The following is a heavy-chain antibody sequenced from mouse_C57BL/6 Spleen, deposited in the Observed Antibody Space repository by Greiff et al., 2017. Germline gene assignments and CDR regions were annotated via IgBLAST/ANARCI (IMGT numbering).Heavy chain of an antibody. CDR1: GYTFTSYW. Sequence: QVQLQQPGAELVRPGSSVKLSCKASGYTFTSYWMHWVKQRPIQGLEGIGNIDPSDSETHYNQKFKDKATLTVDKSSSTAYMQLSSLTSEDSAVYYCARASYYGSSWYFDVWGTGTTVTVSS. D-gene: IGHD1-1*01. CDR2: IDPSDSET. V-gene: IGHV1-52*01. J-gene: IGHJ1*03. CDR3: ARASYYGSSWYFDV.